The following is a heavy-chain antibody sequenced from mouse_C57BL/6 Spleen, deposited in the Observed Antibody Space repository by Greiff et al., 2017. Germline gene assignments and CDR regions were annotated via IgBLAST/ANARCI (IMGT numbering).Heavy chain of an antibody. D-gene: IGHD1-1*01. J-gene: IGHJ4*01. CDR2: IDPETGGT. Sequence: VHLVESGAELVRPGASVTLSCKASGYTFTDYEMHWVKQTPVHGLEWIGAIDPETGGTAYNQKFKGKAILTADKSSSTAYMELRSLTSEDSAVYYCTRSGSSYEDAMDYWGQGTSVTVSS. V-gene: IGHV1-15*01. CDR3: TRSGSSYEDAMDY. CDR1: GYTFTDYE.